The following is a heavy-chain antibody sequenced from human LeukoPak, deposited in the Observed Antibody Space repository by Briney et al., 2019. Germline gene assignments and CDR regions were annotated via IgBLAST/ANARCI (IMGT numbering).Heavy chain of an antibody. D-gene: IGHD4-17*01. CDR1: GGSISSYY. Sequence: SETLSLTCTVSGGSISSYYWSWIRQPPGKGLEWIGYIYYSGSTNYNPSLKSRVTISVDTSKNQFSLKLSSVTAADTAVYYCARGSYGDSINYYFDYWGQGALVTVSS. CDR3: ARGSYGDSINYYFDY. CDR2: IYYSGST. J-gene: IGHJ4*02. V-gene: IGHV4-59*01.